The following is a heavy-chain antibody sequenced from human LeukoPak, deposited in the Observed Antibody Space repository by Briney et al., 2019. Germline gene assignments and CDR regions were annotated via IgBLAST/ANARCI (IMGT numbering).Heavy chain of an antibody. Sequence: GGSLRLSCAASGFTFSSYGMHWVRQAQGKGLEWVAFIRYDGSNKYYADSVKGRFTISRDNSKNTLYLQMNSLRAEDTAVYYCAKDGGQYYDILTEFDHWGQGTLVTVSS. CDR3: AKDGGQYYDILTEFDH. J-gene: IGHJ4*02. V-gene: IGHV3-30*02. CDR1: GFTFSSYG. CDR2: IRYDGSNK. D-gene: IGHD3-9*01.